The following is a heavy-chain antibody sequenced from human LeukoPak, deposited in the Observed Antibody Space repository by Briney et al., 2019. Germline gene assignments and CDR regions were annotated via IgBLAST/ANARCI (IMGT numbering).Heavy chain of an antibody. D-gene: IGHD3-10*01. CDR2: ISAYNGNT. CDR3: ARAGSMVPLFYGMDV. Sequence: ASVKVSCKASGYTFTSYGISWVRQAPGQGLEWMGWISAYNGNTNYAQKLQGRVTMTTDTSTSTAYMELRSLRPDDTAVYYCARAGSMVPLFYGMDVWGQGTTVTVSS. V-gene: IGHV1-18*01. J-gene: IGHJ6*02. CDR1: GYTFTSYG.